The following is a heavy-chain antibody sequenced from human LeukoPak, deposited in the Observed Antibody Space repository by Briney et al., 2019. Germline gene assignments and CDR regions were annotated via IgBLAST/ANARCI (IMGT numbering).Heavy chain of an antibody. D-gene: IGHD6-19*01. Sequence: PGGSLRLSCAASGCTFSTYAMSWVRQAPGKGLEWVLSISGSGDGTYYAYFVKGRFTISRDNSKNTLYLQMNSLRAEDTAVYYCAKGGSSGYYLFDYWGQGTLVTVSS. CDR2: ISGSGDGT. CDR1: GCTFSTYA. V-gene: IGHV3-23*01. CDR3: AKGGSSGYYLFDY. J-gene: IGHJ4*02.